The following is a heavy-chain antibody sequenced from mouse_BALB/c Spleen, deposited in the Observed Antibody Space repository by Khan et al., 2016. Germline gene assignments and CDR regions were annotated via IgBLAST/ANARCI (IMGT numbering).Heavy chain of an antibody. CDR2: IYTETGES. CDR3: VIDWDLDY. J-gene: IGHJ2*01. Sequence: QIQLVQSGPELKKPGETVKISCMASGYTFTDSSMHWVKQAPGKGLKWMGWIYTETGESTYADDFKGRFAFSLETSASTAYLQINNLKNEDTATYFCVIDWDLDYWGQGTTLTVSS. D-gene: IGHD4-1*01. CDR1: GYTFTDSS. V-gene: IGHV9-2-1*01.